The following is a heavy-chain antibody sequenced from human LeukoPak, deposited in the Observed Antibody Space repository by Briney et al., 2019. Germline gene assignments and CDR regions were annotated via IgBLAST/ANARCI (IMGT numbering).Heavy chain of an antibody. Sequence: SETLSLTCTVSGGSISSSSYYWGWIHQPPGKGLEWIGSIYYSGSTYYNPSLKSRVTISVDTSKNQFSLRLSSVTAADTAVYYCARILTGYYRFDYWGQGTLVTVSS. CDR3: ARILTGYYRFDY. CDR2: IYYSGST. J-gene: IGHJ4*02. CDR1: GGSISSSSYY. D-gene: IGHD3-9*01. V-gene: IGHV4-39*01.